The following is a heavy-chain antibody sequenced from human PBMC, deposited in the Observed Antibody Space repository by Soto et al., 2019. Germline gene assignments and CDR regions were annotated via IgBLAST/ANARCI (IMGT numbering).Heavy chain of an antibody. V-gene: IGHV4-38-2*01. CDR3: ERVEYDDDAEYFQH. J-gene: IGHJ1*01. Sequence: SETLSLTCAVSGYSISTDYYWGWFRQPPGKGLEWIGNFYHSGSTYYNPSLKSRVTISVDTSKNHFSLRLRSMTAAETAVYYCERVEYDDDAEYFQHWGQGTLVT. D-gene: IGHD3-3*01. CDR2: FYHSGST. CDR1: GYSISTDYY.